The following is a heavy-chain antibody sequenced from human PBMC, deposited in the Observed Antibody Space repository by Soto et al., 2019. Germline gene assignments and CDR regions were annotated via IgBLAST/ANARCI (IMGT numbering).Heavy chain of an antibody. Sequence: GGSLKLSCAASGFTFSSYTMNAIRQAPGKGLEWVSYISSSSSTIYYADSVKGRFTISRDNAKNSLYLQMNSLRAEDTAVYYCAQDGNNDSSGYYYWIPGWFDPWGQGT. CDR2: ISSSSSTI. CDR1: GFTFSSYT. D-gene: IGHD3-22*01. CDR3: AQDGNNDSSGYYYWIPGWFDP. V-gene: IGHV3-48*01. J-gene: IGHJ5*02.